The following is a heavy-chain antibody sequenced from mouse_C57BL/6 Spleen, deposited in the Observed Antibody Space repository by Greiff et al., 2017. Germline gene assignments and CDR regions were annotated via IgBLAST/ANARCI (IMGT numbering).Heavy chain of an antibody. Sequence: EVKVVESGGGLVQPGGSLKLSCAASGFTFSDYYMYWVRQTPEKRLEWVAYISNGGGSTYYPDTVKGRFTISRDNAKNTLYLQMSRLKSEDTAMYYCARPQLGRDWYFDVWGTGTTVTVSS. D-gene: IGHD4-1*02. J-gene: IGHJ1*03. CDR2: ISNGGGST. V-gene: IGHV5-12*01. CDR3: ARPQLGRDWYFDV. CDR1: GFTFSDYY.